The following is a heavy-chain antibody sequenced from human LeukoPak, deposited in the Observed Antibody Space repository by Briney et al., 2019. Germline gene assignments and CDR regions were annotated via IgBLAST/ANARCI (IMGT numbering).Heavy chain of an antibody. Sequence: GGSLRLSCAASGFIFSTYNMIWVRQAPGKGLEWLSYIHFRNSPIYYANSVKGRFTISRDNAKNSLYLQIDSLRVEDTAMYYCARVVDGVTGSDYWGQGTLVTVSS. V-gene: IGHV3-48*04. CDR2: IHFRNSPI. J-gene: IGHJ4*02. D-gene: IGHD2-8*01. CDR3: ARVVDGVTGSDY. CDR1: GFIFSTYN.